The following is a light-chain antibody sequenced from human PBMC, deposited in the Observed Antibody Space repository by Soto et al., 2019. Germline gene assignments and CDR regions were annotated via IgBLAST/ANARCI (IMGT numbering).Light chain of an antibody. CDR3: LQDHDFPLT. V-gene: IGKV1-6*01. CDR1: QGIRED. CDR2: AAS. J-gene: IGKJ4*02. Sequence: AIQMTQSPSSLSASVGDRVTITCRATQGIREDLGWYQQKPGKAPKLLISAASSLHSEVPSRFSGSGSGTDFTLTISSLQPEDFAAYFCLQDHDFPLTFGGGTKVEIK.